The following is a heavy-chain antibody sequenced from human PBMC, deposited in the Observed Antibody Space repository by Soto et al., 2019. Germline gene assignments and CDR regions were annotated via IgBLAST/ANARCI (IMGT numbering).Heavy chain of an antibody. CDR2: IYPGDSKT. J-gene: IGHJ5*02. CDR1: GFSFTTYW. V-gene: IGHV5-51*01. CDR3: ARGPNWFDP. Sequence: PGEALKISCKGSGFSFTTYWIAWVRQMPGKGLEWMGTIYPGDSKTTYSPSFQGQVTISADKSISTAYLQWSSLKASDTAMYYCARGPNWFDPWGQGTLVTVSS.